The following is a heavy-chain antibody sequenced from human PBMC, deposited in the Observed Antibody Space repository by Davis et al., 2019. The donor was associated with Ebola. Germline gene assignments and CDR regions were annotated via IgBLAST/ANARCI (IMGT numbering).Heavy chain of an antibody. V-gene: IGHV4-59*01. J-gene: IGHJ4*02. D-gene: IGHD3-22*01. CDR3: AREGYYYDSSGYYYRGALDY. CDR2: IYYSGST. Sequence: MPSETLSLTCTVSGGSISSYYWSWIRQPPGKGLEWIGYIYYSGSTNYNPSLKSRVTISVDTSKNQFSLKLSSVTAADTAVYYCAREGYYYDSSGYYYRGALDYWGQGTPVTVSS. CDR1: GGSISSYY.